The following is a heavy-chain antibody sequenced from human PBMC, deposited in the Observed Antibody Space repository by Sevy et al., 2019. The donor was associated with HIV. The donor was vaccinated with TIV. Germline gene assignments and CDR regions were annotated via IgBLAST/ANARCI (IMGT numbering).Heavy chain of an antibody. Sequence: GGSLRLSCAASGFTVSSNYMSWVRQAPGKGLEWVSVIYSGGSTYYAASVKGRFTISRDNSTNTLYLQMNSLRAEDTAVYYCARDGVGDTTRGVSYWGQGTLVTVSS. CDR2: IYSGGST. D-gene: IGHD1-26*01. CDR1: GFTVSSNY. CDR3: ARDGVGDTTRGVSY. J-gene: IGHJ4*02. V-gene: IGHV3-53*01.